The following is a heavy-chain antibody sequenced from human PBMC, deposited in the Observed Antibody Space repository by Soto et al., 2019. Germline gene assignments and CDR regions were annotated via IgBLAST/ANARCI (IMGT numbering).Heavy chain of an antibody. D-gene: IGHD1-26*01. J-gene: IGHJ3*02. CDR3: ARDGSAHAFDI. V-gene: IGHV4-59*01. CDR1: GCSISSYY. CDR2: IYYSGST. Sequence: PSETLSLTCTFSGCSISSYYWILIRQPPGKGLEWIGYIYYSGSTNYNPSLKSRVTISVDTSKNQFSLKLSSVTAADTAVYYCARDGSAHAFDIWGQGTMVTVSS.